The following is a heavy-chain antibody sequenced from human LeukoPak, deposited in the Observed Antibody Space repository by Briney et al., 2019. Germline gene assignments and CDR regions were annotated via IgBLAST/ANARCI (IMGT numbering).Heavy chain of an antibody. D-gene: IGHD3-9*01. CDR2: INHSGST. J-gene: IGHJ4*02. Sequence: KPSETLSLTCAVYGGSFSGYYWSWIRQPPGKGLEWIGEINHSGSTNYNPSLKSRVTISVDTSKNQFSLKLGSVTAADTAVYYCAREGYDILTGYPPYRPAAHNYYFDYWGQGTLVTVSS. CDR3: AREGYDILTGYPPYRPAAHNYYFDY. CDR1: GGSFSGYY. V-gene: IGHV4-34*01.